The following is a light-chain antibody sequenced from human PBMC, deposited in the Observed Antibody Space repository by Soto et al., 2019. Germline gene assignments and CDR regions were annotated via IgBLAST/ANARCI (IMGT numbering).Light chain of an antibody. V-gene: IGLV2-14*01. J-gene: IGLJ1*01. CDR1: SSDVGGYNY. CDR3: SSYTISSTLYV. CDR2: EVS. Sequence: QSVLTQPASVSGSPGQSITISCTGTSSDVGGYNYVSWYQQHPGKAPKLMIYEVSNRPSGVSNRFSGSKSGNTASLTISGLQAEDEADYYCSSYTISSTLYVFGTGPNLTVL.